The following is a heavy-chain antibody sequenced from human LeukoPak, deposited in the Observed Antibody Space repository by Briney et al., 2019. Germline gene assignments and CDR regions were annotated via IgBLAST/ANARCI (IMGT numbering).Heavy chain of an antibody. D-gene: IGHD1-1*01. J-gene: IGHJ4*02. Sequence: PGGSLRLSCAPSGFTFTTYWMTWVRQAPGKGLEWVSAISGSGGSTYYADSVKGRFTISRDNSKNTAYLQMNSLKTEDTAVYYCTRHSVYNWNDILDYWGQGTLVTVSS. V-gene: IGHV3-23*01. CDR2: ISGSGGST. CDR3: TRHSVYNWNDILDY. CDR1: GFTFTTYW.